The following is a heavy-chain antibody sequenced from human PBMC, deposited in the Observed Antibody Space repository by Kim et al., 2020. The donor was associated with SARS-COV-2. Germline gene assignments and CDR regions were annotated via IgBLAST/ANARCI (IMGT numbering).Heavy chain of an antibody. CDR2: IHQGGVT. Sequence: SETLSLTCTVSGGSISPYYFNWIRQPPGKGLDGWGEIHQGGVTVYNPSLQSRVTTSIDTSTSQFSLQLFSVTTADTAVYFCAILPLKDNWGWRDSFDIWGQGAMVTVSS. CDR1: GGSISPYY. D-gene: IGHD7-27*01. CDR3: AILPLKDNWGWRDSFDI. V-gene: IGHV4-59*13. J-gene: IGHJ3*02.